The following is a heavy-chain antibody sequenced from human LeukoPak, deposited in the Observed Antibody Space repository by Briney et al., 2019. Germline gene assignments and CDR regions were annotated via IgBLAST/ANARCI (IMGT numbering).Heavy chain of an antibody. Sequence: SETLSLTCTVSGGSIISGSYYWSWIRQPAGKGLEWIGRMYTRGDTTYNPSLKSRVTISIDTAKNQFSLKLSSVTAADTAVYYCARDSSGIAAPGTDWGQGTLVTVS. D-gene: IGHD6-13*01. CDR3: ARDSSGIAAPGTD. V-gene: IGHV4-61*02. CDR1: GGSIISGSYY. CDR2: MYTRGDT. J-gene: IGHJ4*02.